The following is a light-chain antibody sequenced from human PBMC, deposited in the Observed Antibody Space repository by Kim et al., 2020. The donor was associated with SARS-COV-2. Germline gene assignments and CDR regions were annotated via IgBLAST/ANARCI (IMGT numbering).Light chain of an antibody. CDR1: SLRSYY. J-gene: IGLJ2*01. V-gene: IGLV3-19*01. CDR2: GKN. CDR3: NSLDSSGNHPVV. Sequence: SSELTQDPAVSVALGQTVRITCQGDSLRSYYASWYQQKPGQAPVLVIYGKNNRPSGIPDRFSGSSSGNTASLTITGAQAEDEADYYCNSLDSSGNHPVVF.